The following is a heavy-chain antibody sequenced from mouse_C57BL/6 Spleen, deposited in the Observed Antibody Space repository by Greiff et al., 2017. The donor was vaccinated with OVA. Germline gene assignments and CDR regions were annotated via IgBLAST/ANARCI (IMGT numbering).Heavy chain of an antibody. Sequence: VQLKESGGGLVKPGGSLKLSCAASGFTFSSYTMSWVRQTPEKRLEWVATISGGGGNTYYPDSVKGRFTISRDNAKNTLYLHMSSLRSEDTALYYCARDEAYYSNYEGMDYWGQGTSVTVSS. CDR1: GFTFSSYT. CDR2: ISGGGGNT. V-gene: IGHV5-9*01. CDR3: ARDEAYYSNYEGMDY. J-gene: IGHJ4*01. D-gene: IGHD2-5*01.